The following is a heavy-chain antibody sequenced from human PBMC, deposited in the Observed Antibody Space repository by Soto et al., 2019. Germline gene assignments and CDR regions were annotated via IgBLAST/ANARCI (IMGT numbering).Heavy chain of an antibody. J-gene: IGHJ4*02. CDR2: SRNKANSYST. CDR1: GFTFSDHY. CDR3: ARFSGSYTRGLDY. Sequence: PGGSLRLSCAASGFTFSDHYMDWVRQAPGNGLEWVGRSRNKANSYSTEYAASVKGRFTISRDESKNSLYLQMNSLKTEDTAVYYCARFSGSYTRGLDYCGQGTLVTVSS. D-gene: IGHD1-26*01. V-gene: IGHV3-72*01.